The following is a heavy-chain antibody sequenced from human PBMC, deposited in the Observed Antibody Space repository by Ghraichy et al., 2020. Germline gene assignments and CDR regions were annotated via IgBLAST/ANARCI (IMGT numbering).Heavy chain of an antibody. J-gene: IGHJ5*02. CDR3: ARHLLRGDWFDP. CDR2: IYYSGSP. Sequence: SETLSHTCTVSGGSISSSSYYWGWIRQPPGKGLEWIGSIYYSGSPYYNPSLKSRVTISVDTSTNQFSLKLSSVTAADTAVYCCARHLLRGDWFDPWGQGTLVTVSS. D-gene: IGHD2-15*01. CDR1: GGSISSSSYY. V-gene: IGHV4-39*01.